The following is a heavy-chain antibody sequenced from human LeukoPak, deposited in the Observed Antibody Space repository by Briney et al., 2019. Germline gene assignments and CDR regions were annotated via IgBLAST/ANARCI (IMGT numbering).Heavy chain of an antibody. CDR3: ASTDITGSESRILDY. V-gene: IGHV4-4*09. Sequence: KPSETLSLTCTVSGGSISSYYWSWIRQPPGKGLEWIGYIYTSGSTNYNPSLKSRVTISVDTSKNQFSLKLSSVTAADTAVYYCASTDITGSESRILDYWGQGTLVTVSS. CDR2: IYTSGST. CDR1: GGSISSYY. D-gene: IGHD1-20*01. J-gene: IGHJ4*02.